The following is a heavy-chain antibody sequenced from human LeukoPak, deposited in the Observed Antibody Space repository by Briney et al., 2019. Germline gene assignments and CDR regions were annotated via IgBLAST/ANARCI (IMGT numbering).Heavy chain of an antibody. CDR2: ISGSGNGT. V-gene: IGHV3-23*01. J-gene: IGHJ4*02. CDR3: AKRTMSAFGS. D-gene: IGHD5-24*01. Sequence: GGSLRLSCTASGFTFRTYAMNWVRQAPGKGLEWLSGISGSGNGTYYADSVKGRFIISRDNSKNMVYLQMNSLTVEDTATYYCAKRTMSAFGSWGQGTLLIVSS. CDR1: GFTFRTYA.